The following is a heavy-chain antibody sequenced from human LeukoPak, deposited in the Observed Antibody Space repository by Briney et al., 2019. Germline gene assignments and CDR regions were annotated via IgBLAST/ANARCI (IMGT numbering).Heavy chain of an antibody. CDR2: IIPIFGTA. D-gene: IGHD2-2*01. CDR1: GGTFSSYA. CDR3: ARGGGPDAMEVGDY. J-gene: IGHJ4*02. V-gene: IGHV1-69*13. Sequence: SLKVSCKASGGTFSSYAISWVRQAPGQGREWMGGIIPIFGTANYAQKFQGRVTITADESTRRAYIVMRSLISADAAVYYCARGGGPDAMEVGDYWGQGTLVTVSS.